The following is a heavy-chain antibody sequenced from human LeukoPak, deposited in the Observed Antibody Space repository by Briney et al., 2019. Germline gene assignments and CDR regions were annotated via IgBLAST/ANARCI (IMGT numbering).Heavy chain of an antibody. V-gene: IGHV3-7*04. CDR3: AGGSGWLIDY. CDR2: IKQDGSEQ. D-gene: IGHD6-19*01. CDR1: GFTFSSYA. Sequence: GGSLRLSCAASGFTFSSYAMSWVRQAPGKGLELVANIKQDGSEQYYLDSVKGRFTISRDNAKNLLYLQMNSLRAEDTAIYYCAGGSGWLIDYWGQGTLVTVSS. J-gene: IGHJ4*02.